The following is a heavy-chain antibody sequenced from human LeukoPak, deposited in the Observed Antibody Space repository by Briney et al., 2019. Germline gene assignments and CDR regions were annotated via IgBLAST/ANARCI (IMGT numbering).Heavy chain of an antibody. D-gene: IGHD1-26*01. CDR2: IYSGGTT. V-gene: IGHV3-66*02. CDR3: ARESGSYNFDY. Sequence: GGSLRLSCAASGYTVSGNYMTWVRQAPGKGLEWVSFIYSGGTTYYTDSVKGRFTVSTDNSKNTLYLQMNSLRAEDTAVYYCARESGSYNFDYWGQGTQVTVSS. J-gene: IGHJ4*02. CDR1: GYTVSGNY.